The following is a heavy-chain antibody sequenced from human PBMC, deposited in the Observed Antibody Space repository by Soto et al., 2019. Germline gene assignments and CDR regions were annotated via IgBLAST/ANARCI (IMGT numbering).Heavy chain of an antibody. CDR2: ISSSSSTI. CDR3: AIYFYDFWSGYYTERTPQTNAFDI. CDR1: GFTFSSYS. V-gene: IGHV3-48*02. Sequence: GSLRLSCAASGFTFSSYSMNWVRQAPGKGLEWVSYISSSSSTIYYADSVKGRFTISRDNAKNSLYLQMNSLRDEDTAVYYCAIYFYDFWSGYYTERTPQTNAFDIWGQGTMVTVSS. J-gene: IGHJ3*02. D-gene: IGHD3-3*01.